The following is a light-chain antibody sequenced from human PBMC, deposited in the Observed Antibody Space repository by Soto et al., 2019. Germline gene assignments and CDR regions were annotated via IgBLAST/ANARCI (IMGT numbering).Light chain of an antibody. CDR2: LGS. J-gene: IGKJ5*01. CDR3: QQRSNWPQT. V-gene: IGKV2-28*01. Sequence: DIVMTQSPLSLPVTPGEPASISCRSSQSLLHSNGYSYLDWYLQKPGQSPQLLIYLGSNRSSGVPDRFSGSGSGTDFSLTISSLQPEDFAVYYCQQRSNWPQTFGQGTRLEIK. CDR1: QSLLHSNGYSY.